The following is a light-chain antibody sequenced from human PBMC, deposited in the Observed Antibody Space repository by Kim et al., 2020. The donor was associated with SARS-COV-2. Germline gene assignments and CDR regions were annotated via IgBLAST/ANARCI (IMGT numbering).Light chain of an antibody. J-gene: IGLJ3*02. CDR3: SSNRGHNTWM. Sequence: QSALTQPASVSGSPGQSITISCTGTSSDIGGYDYVSWFQHHPGKAPKLMIYDVNKLFSGVSDRFSGSKSGNTASLTISGLQPEDEADYYCSSNRGHNTWMFGGGTQLTVL. CDR1: SSDIGGYDY. CDR2: DVN. V-gene: IGLV2-14*03.